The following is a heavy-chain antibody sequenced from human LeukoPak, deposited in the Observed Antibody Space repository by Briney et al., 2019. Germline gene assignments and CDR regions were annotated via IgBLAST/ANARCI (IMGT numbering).Heavy chain of an antibody. CDR3: ARAADYYASGIFY. Sequence: GGSLRLSCAASGFTFSSYWMHWVRQTPGKGLLWVSRINSDGSITTYADSVKGRFTISRDNAKNTLYLQMNSLRAEDTAVYYCARAADYYASGIFYWGQGTLVTVSS. D-gene: IGHD3-10*01. CDR1: GFTFSSYW. CDR2: INSDGSIT. J-gene: IGHJ4*02. V-gene: IGHV3-74*03.